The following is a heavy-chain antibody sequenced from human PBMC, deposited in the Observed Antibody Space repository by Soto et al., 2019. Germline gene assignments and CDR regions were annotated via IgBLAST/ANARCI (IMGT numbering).Heavy chain of an antibody. J-gene: IGHJ4*02. D-gene: IGHD1-7*01. CDR1: GYTFTRYD. V-gene: IGHV1-8*01. CDR3: ARDGVSSTEYTWNYGTYFDY. CDR2: MNPNSGNT. Sequence: ASVKVSCKASGYTFTRYDINCVRQATRQGLEWMGWMNPNSGNTGYAQKFQGRVTMTRNTSISTAYMELNSLRPDDTAMYYCARDGVSSTEYTWNYGTYFDYWGQGALVTVSS.